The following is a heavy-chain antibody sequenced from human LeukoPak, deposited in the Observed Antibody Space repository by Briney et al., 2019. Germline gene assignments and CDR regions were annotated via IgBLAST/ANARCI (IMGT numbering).Heavy chain of an antibody. CDR1: GGSVSSGSYY. J-gene: IGHJ6*02. CDR3: AREGDGSGSPWYGMDV. D-gene: IGHD3-10*01. V-gene: IGHV4-61*01. CDR2: IYYSGST. Sequence: TSETLSLTCTVSGGSVSSGSYYWSWIRQPPGKGLEWIGYIYYSGSTNYNPSLKSRVTISVDTSKNQFSLKLSSVTAADTAVYYCAREGDGSGSPWYGMDVWGQGTTVTVSS.